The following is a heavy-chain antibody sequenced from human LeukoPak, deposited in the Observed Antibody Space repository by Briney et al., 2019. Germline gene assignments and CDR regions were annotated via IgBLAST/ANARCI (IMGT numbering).Heavy chain of an antibody. D-gene: IGHD3-3*01. CDR2: INTYNGNT. Sequence: EASVKVSCKASDYTFTSYSISWVRQAPGHGLEWLGWINTYNGNTNYAQKLQGRVTMTTDTSTSTAYMELRSLRSDDTAVYYCARGGVTIFGVVIPSYWGQGTLVTVSS. CDR3: ARGGVTIFGVVIPSY. V-gene: IGHV1-18*01. CDR1: DYTFTSYS. J-gene: IGHJ4*02.